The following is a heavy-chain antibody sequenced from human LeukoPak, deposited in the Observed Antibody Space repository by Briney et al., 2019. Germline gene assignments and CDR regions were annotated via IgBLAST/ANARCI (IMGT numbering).Heavy chain of an antibody. Sequence: GGSLRLSCAASGFTFSSYAMSWVRQAPGKGLEWVSAISGGGGATFYADSVKGRYTISRDNSKNTLYLQMNGLRAEDTAVYYCAKDRRGNAPRGAFDIWGQGTMVTVSS. D-gene: IGHD1-1*01. CDR3: AKDRRGNAPRGAFDI. CDR1: GFTFSSYA. V-gene: IGHV3-23*01. J-gene: IGHJ3*02. CDR2: ISGGGGAT.